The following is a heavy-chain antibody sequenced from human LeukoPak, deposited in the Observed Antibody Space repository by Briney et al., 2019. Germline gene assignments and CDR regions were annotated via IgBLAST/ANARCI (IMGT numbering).Heavy chain of an antibody. J-gene: IGHJ4*02. CDR1: GGSISSGDYY. D-gene: IGHD2-15*01. CDR3: GGYCSGGSCRYYFDY. Sequence: SETLSLTCTVSGGSISSGDYYWSWIRQPPGKGLEWIGYIYYSGSTYYNPSLKSRVTISVDTSKNQFSLKLSSVTAADTAVYYCGGYCSGGSCRYYFDYWGQGTLVTVSS. V-gene: IGHV4-30-4*08. CDR2: IYYSGST.